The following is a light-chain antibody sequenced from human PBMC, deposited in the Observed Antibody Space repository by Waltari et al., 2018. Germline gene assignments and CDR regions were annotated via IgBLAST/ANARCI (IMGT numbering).Light chain of an antibody. CDR1: SSDVGTYNR. Sequence: QSALTQPPSVSGSPGQSVTISCTGTSSDVGTYNRVSWYQQPPGTAPKLIIYDVSNRPSGVPDRFSWSKSGNTASLTLSGLQAEDEADYYCSSFITTSTLIFGTGTKVTV. CDR3: SSFITTSTLI. V-gene: IGLV2-18*02. CDR2: DVS. J-gene: IGLJ1*01.